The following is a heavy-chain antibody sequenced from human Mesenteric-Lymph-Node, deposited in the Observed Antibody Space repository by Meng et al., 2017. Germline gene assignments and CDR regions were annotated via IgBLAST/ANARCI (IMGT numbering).Heavy chain of an antibody. V-gene: IGHV3-21*01. J-gene: IGHJ4*02. CDR1: GFTFSSYS. CDR3: ARGVTGAFDY. CDR2: ISSSSSYI. D-gene: IGHD5-18*01. Sequence: EVQLGEAGGGLVKPWGSLRLSCAASGFTFSSYSMNWVRQAPGKGLEWVSSISSSSSYIYYADSVKGRFTISRDNAKNSLYLQMNSLRAEDTAVYYCARGVTGAFDYWGQGTLVTVSS.